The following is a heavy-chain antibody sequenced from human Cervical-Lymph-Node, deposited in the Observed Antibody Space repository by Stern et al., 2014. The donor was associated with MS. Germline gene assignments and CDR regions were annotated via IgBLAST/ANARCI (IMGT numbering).Heavy chain of an antibody. Sequence: QLVQSGPGLVKPSETLSLTCTVSGGSISSSTYYWAWIRQPPGKGLEWVGNISYSGFTYYNPSLKSRVTISVDMSKNQFSLKLSSVTAADTAIYYCARHDSVPRPSQLYSARDRGPGYFDYWGQGTLVTVSS. CDR3: ARHDSVPRPSQLYSARDRGPGYFDY. J-gene: IGHJ4*02. CDR2: ISYSGFT. V-gene: IGHV4-39*01. D-gene: IGHD1-26*01. CDR1: GGSISSSTYY.